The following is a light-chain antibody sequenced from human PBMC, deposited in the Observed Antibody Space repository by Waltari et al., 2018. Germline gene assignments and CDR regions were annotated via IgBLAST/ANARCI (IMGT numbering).Light chain of an antibody. CDR2: GAS. CDR3: QQYNDCPPLT. J-gene: IGKJ4*01. Sequence: EVVMTQSPATLSVSPGERATLSCRASQSVSSFLAWYQQKPGQAPRLLIYGASTRATGIPARVSGSGSGTEFTLTSISLQSEDYSVYYCQQYNDCPPLTFGGGTKVEIK. CDR1: QSVSSF. V-gene: IGKV3-15*01.